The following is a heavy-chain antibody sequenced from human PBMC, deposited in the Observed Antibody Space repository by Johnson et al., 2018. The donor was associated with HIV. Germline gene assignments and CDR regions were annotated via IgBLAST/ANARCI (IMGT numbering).Heavy chain of an antibody. Sequence: VQLVESGGGVVQPGRSLRLSCAASGFTFSSYWMSWVRQAPGKGLEWVANIKEDGSEKKYVDSVKGRFTISRDNAKNSLYVQMNSLRAEDTALYYCARVGEYCSNGLCSNVFDIWGQGTMVTVSS. D-gene: IGHD2-8*01. CDR2: IKEDGSEK. V-gene: IGHV3-7*05. J-gene: IGHJ3*02. CDR3: ARVGEYCSNGLCSNVFDI. CDR1: GFTFSSYW.